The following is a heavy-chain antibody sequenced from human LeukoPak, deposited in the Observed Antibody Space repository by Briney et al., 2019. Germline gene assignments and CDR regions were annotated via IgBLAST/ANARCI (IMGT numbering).Heavy chain of an antibody. CDR1: GFTFDDYA. J-gene: IGHJ4*02. Sequence: GGSLRLSCAASGFTFDDYAMHWVRQAPGKGLEWVSGISWNSGSIGYADSVTGRFTISRDNAKNSLYLQMNSLRAEDTALYYCAKDEKYSGSYSTTFDYWGQGTLVTVSS. D-gene: IGHD1-26*01. CDR3: AKDEKYSGSYSTTFDY. CDR2: ISWNSGSI. V-gene: IGHV3-9*01.